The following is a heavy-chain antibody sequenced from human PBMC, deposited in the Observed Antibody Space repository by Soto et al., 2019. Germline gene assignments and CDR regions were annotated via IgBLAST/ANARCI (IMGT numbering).Heavy chain of an antibody. D-gene: IGHD6-19*01. Sequence: PGGSLRLSCAASGFTFSDHYMDWVRQAPGKGLEWVARSRNKANSYTTEYAAPVKGRVTISRDDSMNSLYLQMNSLKTEDTAVYYCARGIAVAPGAFDIWGQGTMVTVSS. J-gene: IGHJ3*02. CDR3: ARGIAVAPGAFDI. CDR1: GFTFSDHY. CDR2: SRNKANSYTT. V-gene: IGHV3-72*01.